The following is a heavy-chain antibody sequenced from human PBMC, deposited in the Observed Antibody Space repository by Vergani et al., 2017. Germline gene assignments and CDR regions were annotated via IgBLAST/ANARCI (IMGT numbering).Heavy chain of an antibody. CDR2: ISWNSGSI. J-gene: IGHJ3*02. Sequence: EVQLLESGGGLVQPGGSLRLSCAASGFTFDDYAMHWVRQAPGKGLEWVSGISWNSGSIGYADSVKGRFTISRDNAKNSLYLQMNSLRAEDTALYYCARAGYDAFDIWGQGTMVTVSS. CDR1: GFTFDDYA. D-gene: IGHD6-13*01. CDR3: ARAGYDAFDI. V-gene: IGHV3-9*01.